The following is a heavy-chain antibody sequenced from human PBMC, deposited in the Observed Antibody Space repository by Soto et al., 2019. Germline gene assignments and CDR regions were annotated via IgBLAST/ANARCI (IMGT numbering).Heavy chain of an antibody. V-gene: IGHV3-23*01. CDR1: GFTFSSYA. Sequence: EVHLLESGGDLVQPGGSLRLSCAASGFTFSSYAMSWVRQAPGKGLEWVSSVSGGGGSTYFADSVKGRFTTSRDNSNNTRYLQMNSLRAEDTAIYYCAKGGLLTGVAYFDYWGQGTLVTVSS. J-gene: IGHJ4*02. CDR3: AKGGLLTGVAYFDY. D-gene: IGHD7-27*01. CDR2: VSGGGGST.